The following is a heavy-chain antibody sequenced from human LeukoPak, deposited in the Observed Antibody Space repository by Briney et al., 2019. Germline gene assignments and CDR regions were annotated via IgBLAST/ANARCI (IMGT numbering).Heavy chain of an antibody. CDR1: GGTFSSYA. CDR2: IIPIFGTA. CDR3: ARGVSGYQGYYNMDV. Sequence: ASVKVSCKASGGTFSSYAINWVRQAPGQGLEWVGRIIPIFGTANYAQKFQGRVTITTDESTSTAYMELSSLRSEDTAVYYCARGVSGYQGYYNMDVWDKGTRSPSP. V-gene: IGHV1-69*05. J-gene: IGHJ6*03. D-gene: IGHD3-22*01.